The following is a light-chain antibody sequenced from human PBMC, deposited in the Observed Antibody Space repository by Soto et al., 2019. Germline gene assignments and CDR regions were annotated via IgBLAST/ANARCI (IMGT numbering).Light chain of an antibody. V-gene: IGLV2-8*01. CDR2: EVN. CDR3: SSYAGKNNYV. J-gene: IGLJ1*01. Sequence: QSVLTQPPSASGSPGQSVTISCTGTSSDVGNYNYVSWYQQHPGKAPKLMIYEVNKRPSGVPDRFSGSKSGNTASLTVSGLQAEDEADYYCSSYAGKNNYVFGTGTKVTVL. CDR1: SSDVGNYNY.